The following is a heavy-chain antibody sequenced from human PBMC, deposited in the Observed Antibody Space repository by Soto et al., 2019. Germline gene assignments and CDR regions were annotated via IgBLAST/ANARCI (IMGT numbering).Heavy chain of an antibody. CDR1: GFTFRKFW. CDR2: ISSDGTTT. V-gene: IGHV3-74*01. Sequence: EVQLVQSGGGLAQPGKSLRLSCAASGFTFRKFWMHWVRQVPGKGPVWVSYISSDGTTTDDADSVKGRFTISRDNAKDTLYLQMGSLGAEDTAVYYCAIQDCTNDVCLEAAVTVGGALESWGQGTLVTVSS. J-gene: IGHJ1*01. D-gene: IGHD2-8*01. CDR3: AIQDCTNDVCLEAAVTVGGALES.